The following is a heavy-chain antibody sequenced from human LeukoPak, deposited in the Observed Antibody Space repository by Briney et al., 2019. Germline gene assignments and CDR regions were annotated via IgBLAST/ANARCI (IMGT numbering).Heavy chain of an antibody. V-gene: IGHV3-66*02. Sequence: GGSLRLSCAASGFTVSSNYMSWVRQAPGKRLEWVSVIYSGGSTYYADSVKGRFTISRDNSKNTLYLQMNSLRAEDTAVYYCARDTWELQHHWGQGTLVTVSS. D-gene: IGHD1-26*01. CDR1: GFTVSSNY. J-gene: IGHJ5*02. CDR3: ARDTWELQHH. CDR2: IYSGGST.